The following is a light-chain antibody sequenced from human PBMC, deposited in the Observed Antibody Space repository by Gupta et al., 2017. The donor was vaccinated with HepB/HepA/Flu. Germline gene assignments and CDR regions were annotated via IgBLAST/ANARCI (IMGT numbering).Light chain of an antibody. CDR2: VAS. CDR1: QDINSW. CDR3: QQYKNYPRT. V-gene: IGKV1D-16*01. J-gene: IGKJ1*01. Sequence: DIQMTQSPSSQSASVGDRVTITCRASQDINSWLDWYQQKPEKAPKSLIYVASSLQSGVPSRFSGSGSGTNFTLTISSLQPEDFATYYCQQYKNYPRTFGQGTKVEIK.